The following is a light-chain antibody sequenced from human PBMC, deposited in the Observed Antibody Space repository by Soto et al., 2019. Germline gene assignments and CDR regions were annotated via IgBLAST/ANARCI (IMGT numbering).Light chain of an antibody. J-gene: IGKJ3*01. Sequence: DIEMTQSPSSLSASVGDRVTITCRASQTISSYLNWYHQKPGKAPKLLIYDVSNLQSRVPSSVSGSASATHFTLTISSLQPEDFATYYCQQNYNTPLTFGPGTKVDIK. CDR2: DVS. CDR3: QQNYNTPLT. CDR1: QTISSY. V-gene: IGKV1-39*01.